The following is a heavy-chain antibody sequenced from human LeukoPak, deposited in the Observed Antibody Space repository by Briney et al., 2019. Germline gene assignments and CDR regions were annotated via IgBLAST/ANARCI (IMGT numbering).Heavy chain of an antibody. D-gene: IGHD5-18*01. CDR1: GYTFTSYD. V-gene: IGHV1-8*01. CDR3: AREVGYSYGYDDY. Sequence: ASVKVSCKASGYTFTSYDINWVGQATGQGLEWMGWMNYNSGNIGYAQKFHGRVINNRNTYRREPYIDLSSLSAKHTAVCYCAREVGYSYGYDDYWGQGTLVSDSS. J-gene: IGHJ4*02. CDR2: MNYNSGNI.